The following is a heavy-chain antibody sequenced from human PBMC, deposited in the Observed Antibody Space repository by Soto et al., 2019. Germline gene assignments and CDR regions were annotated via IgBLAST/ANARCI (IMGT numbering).Heavy chain of an antibody. V-gene: IGHV3-64*01. CDR1: AFTFSSYA. J-gene: IGHJ3*02. D-gene: IGHD2-21*02. CDR2: ISSNGGST. Sequence: SLRLSCAASAFTFSSYAMHWVRQAPGKGLEYVSAISSNGGSTYYANSVKGRFTISRDNSKNTLYLQMGSLRAEDMAVYYCARNYGGNSYAFDIWGQGTMVTVSS. CDR3: ARNYGGNSYAFDI.